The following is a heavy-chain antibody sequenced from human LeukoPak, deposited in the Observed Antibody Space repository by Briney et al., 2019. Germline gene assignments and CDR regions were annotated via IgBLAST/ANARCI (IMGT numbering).Heavy chain of an antibody. CDR3: ARGFNEATPGAFDI. Sequence: SQTLSLTCAIPGDSISGNRAAWNWLRQSPSRGLEWLGRTYYRSKWSRDYGVSVKSRITINPDTSKNQFSLQLNSVTPEDTAIYYCARGFNEATPGAFDIWDQGTSVTVSS. V-gene: IGHV6-1*01. J-gene: IGHJ3*02. CDR1: GDSISGNRAA. CDR2: TYYRSKWSR. D-gene: IGHD2-8*01.